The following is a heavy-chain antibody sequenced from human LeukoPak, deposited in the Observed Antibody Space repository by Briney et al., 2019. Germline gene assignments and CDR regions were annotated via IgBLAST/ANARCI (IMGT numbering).Heavy chain of an antibody. V-gene: IGHV3-21*01. CDR2: ISSSSSYI. D-gene: IGHD3-9*01. CDR3: ARNYDILTGYYYGMDV. J-gene: IGHJ6*02. CDR1: GFTFSSYS. Sequence: GGSLRLSCAASGFTFSSYSMNWVRQAAGKGREWVSSISSSSSYIYYADSVKGRFTISRDNAKNSLYLQMNSLRAEDTAVYYCARNYDILTGYYYGMDVWGQGTTVTVSS.